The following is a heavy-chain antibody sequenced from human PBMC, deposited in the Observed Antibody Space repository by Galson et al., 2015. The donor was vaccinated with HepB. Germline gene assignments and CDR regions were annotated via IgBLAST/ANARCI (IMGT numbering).Heavy chain of an antibody. V-gene: IGHV3-7*01. CDR2: IKKDGKKL. D-gene: IGHD2-21*02. CDR3: VRDDGSDLTAFDI. Sequence: SLRLSCAASGFIFSDYWMSWVRQTPGKGLERVADIKKDGKKLYYVDSVKGRFTISRDNARNSLHLQMNSLRVEDTAVYYCVRDDGSDLTAFDIWGQGTMVTVSS. CDR1: GFIFSDYW. J-gene: IGHJ3*02.